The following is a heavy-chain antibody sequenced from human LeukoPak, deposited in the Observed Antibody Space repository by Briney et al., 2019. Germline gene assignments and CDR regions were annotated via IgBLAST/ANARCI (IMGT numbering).Heavy chain of an antibody. CDR1: GFTFSSYG. CDR2: IRYDGSNK. CDR3: AKELYGSGRPMDAFDI. D-gene: IGHD3-10*01. V-gene: IGHV3-30*02. J-gene: IGHJ3*02. Sequence: GGSLRLSCTASGFTFSSYGMHWVRQAPGKGLEWVAFIRYDGSNKYYADSVKGRFTISRDNSKNTLYLQMNSLRAEDTAVYYCAKELYGSGRPMDAFDIWGQGTMVTVSS.